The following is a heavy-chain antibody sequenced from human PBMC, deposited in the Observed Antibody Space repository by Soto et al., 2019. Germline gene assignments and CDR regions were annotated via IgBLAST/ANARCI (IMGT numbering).Heavy chain of an antibody. CDR1: GYTFTGYY. Sequence: QVQLVQSGAEVKKPGASVKVSCKASGYTFTGYYMHWVRQAPGQGLEWMGWINPNSGGTNYAQKFQGWVTMTRDTSIGTPYMELRRLRSDETAVYYCAFPPAIYSGYETSDYWGQGTLVTASS. CDR3: AFPPAIYSGYETSDY. J-gene: IGHJ4*02. V-gene: IGHV1-2*04. CDR2: INPNSGGT. D-gene: IGHD5-12*01.